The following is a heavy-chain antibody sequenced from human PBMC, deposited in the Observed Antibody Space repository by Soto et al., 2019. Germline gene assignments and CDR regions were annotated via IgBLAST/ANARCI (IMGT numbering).Heavy chain of an antibody. CDR1: GFTFSSYA. D-gene: IGHD4-4*01. CDR3: ARARGGKDYSNHPGYYYGMDV. J-gene: IGHJ6*02. CDR2: ISYDGSNK. Sequence: QEQLVESGGGVVQPGRSLRLSCAASGFTFSSYAMHWVRQAPGKGLEWVAVISYDGSNKYYADSVKGRFTISRDNSKNTLYLQMNSMRAEDTAVYYCARARGGKDYSNHPGYYYGMDVWGQGTTVTVSS. V-gene: IGHV3-30-3*01.